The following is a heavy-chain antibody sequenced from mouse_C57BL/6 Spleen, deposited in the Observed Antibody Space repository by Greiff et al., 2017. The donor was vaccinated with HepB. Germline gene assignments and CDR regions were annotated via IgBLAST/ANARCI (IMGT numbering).Heavy chain of an antibody. D-gene: IGHD2-4*01. CDR2: IDPSDSYT. Sequence: QVQLQQPGAELVMPGASVKLSCKASGYTFTSYWMHWVKQRPGQGLEWIGEIDPSDSYTNYNQKFKGKSTLTVDKSSSTAYMQLSSLTSEASADYYCAREGDYGGFADWGKGTLVTVSA. J-gene: IGHJ3*01. CDR3: AREGDYGGFAD. V-gene: IGHV1-69*01. CDR1: GYTFTSYW.